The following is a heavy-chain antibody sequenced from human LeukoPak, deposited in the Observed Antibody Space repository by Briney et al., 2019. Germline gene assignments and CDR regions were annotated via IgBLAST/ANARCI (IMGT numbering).Heavy chain of an antibody. CDR1: GGSVSSSSYS. CDR3: ARLYLDYDFWSGYYRFDY. V-gene: IGHV4-39*01. Sequence: SETLSLTCTVSGGSVSSSSYSWGWIRQPPGKGLEWIGRIYYTGSTYYSPSLKSRVTIFVDTSKNQFSLKLTSVTAADTAVYYCARLYLDYDFWSGYYRFDYWGQGTLVTVSS. CDR2: IYYTGST. J-gene: IGHJ4*02. D-gene: IGHD3-3*01.